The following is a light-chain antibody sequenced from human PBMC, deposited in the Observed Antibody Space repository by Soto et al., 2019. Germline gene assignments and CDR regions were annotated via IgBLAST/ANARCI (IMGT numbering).Light chain of an antibody. Sequence: ETVLTQSPGTLSLSPGERASLSCRASQSTFSNYLAWFQKKPGQAPRLLIYETSNRATGVPDRFSGSGSGTDFTLTISRLEPEDFAVYYCHQYGNSPWTLGQGTKVDTK. CDR2: ETS. CDR1: QSTFSNY. V-gene: IGKV3-20*01. CDR3: HQYGNSPWT. J-gene: IGKJ1*01.